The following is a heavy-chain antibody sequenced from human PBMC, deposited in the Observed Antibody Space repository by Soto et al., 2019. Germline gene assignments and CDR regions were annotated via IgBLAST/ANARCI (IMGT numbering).Heavy chain of an antibody. J-gene: IGHJ4*02. CDR3: ARGSSRWDY. V-gene: IGHV4-34*04. Sequence: SETLSLTCAVSGASFSGFYWRLIRQSPGKGLEWIGGIDHRGITNHNTALKSRATMSVDTSKNQFSLKLRSVAAADTAVYYCARGSSRWDYWGQGTPVTV. D-gene: IGHD6-13*01. CDR2: IDHRGIT. CDR1: GASFSGFY.